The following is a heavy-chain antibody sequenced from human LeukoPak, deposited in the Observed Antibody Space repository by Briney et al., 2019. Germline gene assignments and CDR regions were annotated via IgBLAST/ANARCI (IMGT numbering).Heavy chain of an antibody. D-gene: IGHD3-9*01. CDR1: GVTFTNNA. Sequence: GGSLRLSCAASGVTFTNNAMTWVRQAPGKGLEWVSDISDSGITTYYADSVKGRFTISRDNSKNTLYLQMNSLRAEDTAVYYCAKAYDILTGQFDYWGQGTLVTVSS. J-gene: IGHJ4*02. CDR2: ISDSGITT. CDR3: AKAYDILTGQFDY. V-gene: IGHV3-23*01.